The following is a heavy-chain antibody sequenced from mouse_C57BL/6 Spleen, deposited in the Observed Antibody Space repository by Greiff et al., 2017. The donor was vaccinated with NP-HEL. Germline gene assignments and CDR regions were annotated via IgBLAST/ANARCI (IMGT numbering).Heavy chain of an antibody. J-gene: IGHJ1*03. D-gene: IGHD2-2*01. CDR1: GFTFTDYY. CDR2: IRNKANGYTT. CDR3: VRSNGYDGYFDV. V-gene: IGHV7-3*01. Sequence: EVKLMESGGGLVQPGGSLSLSCAASGFTFTDYYMSWVRQPPGKALEWLGFIRNKANGYTTEYSASVKGRFTISRDNSQSILYLQMNALRAEDSATYYCVRSNGYDGYFDVWGTGTTVTVSS.